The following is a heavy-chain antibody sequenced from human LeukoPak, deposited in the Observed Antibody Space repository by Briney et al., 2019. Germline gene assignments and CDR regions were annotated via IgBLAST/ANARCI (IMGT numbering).Heavy chain of an antibody. CDR1: GFTFSSYA. CDR3: AKAAWVAGTMEYYFDY. Sequence: GGSLRLSCAASGFTFSSYAMSWVRQAPWKGLEWVSAISGSGGSTYYADSVKGRFTISRDNSKNTLYLQMNSLRAEDTAVYYCAKAAWVAGTMEYYFDYWGQGTLVTVSS. J-gene: IGHJ4*02. CDR2: ISGSGGST. D-gene: IGHD2-15*01. V-gene: IGHV3-23*01.